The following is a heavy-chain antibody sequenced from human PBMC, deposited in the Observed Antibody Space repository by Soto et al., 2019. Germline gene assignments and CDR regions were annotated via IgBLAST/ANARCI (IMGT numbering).Heavy chain of an antibody. D-gene: IGHD2-2*01. CDR3: EKVRGSSISCAED. J-gene: IGHJ1*01. V-gene: IGHV3-23*01. CDR2: ISGSGDTT. CDR1: GFTFSLYA. Sequence: GGSLRLSCATSGFTFSLYAMNWVRQAPGKGLEWVSVISGSGDTTYYVDSVRGRFTISRDNSKNTLYLQMNSLRAEDTAIYYCEKVRGSSISCAEDWGQGTLITVSS.